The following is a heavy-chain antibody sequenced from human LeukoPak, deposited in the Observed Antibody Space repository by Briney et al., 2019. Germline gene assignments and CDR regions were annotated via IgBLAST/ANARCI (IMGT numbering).Heavy chain of an antibody. Sequence: GGSLRLSCAASGFTFSSYWMSWVRQAPGKRLEWVANMNIDGSEKYYADSVKGRFTISRDNARNSVYLQMNSLRVEDTAVYYCARDPVEWELLLDYWGQGTLVTVSS. CDR2: MNIDGSEK. D-gene: IGHD1-26*01. CDR1: GFTFSSYW. CDR3: ARDPVEWELLLDY. V-gene: IGHV3-7*01. J-gene: IGHJ4*02.